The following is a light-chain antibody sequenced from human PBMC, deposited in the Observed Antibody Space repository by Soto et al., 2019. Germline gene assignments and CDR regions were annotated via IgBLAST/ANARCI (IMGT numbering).Light chain of an antibody. CDR3: QHFYNWPVT. Sequence: VVLTQSPATLSVSPGETVTLSCRASHNIRNNLAWYQHKPGQDPRLLISYASSGATGVPGRFSGSGSGTEFALTISSLQSEDSVVYYCQHFYNWPVTFGGGTKV. CDR2: YAS. J-gene: IGKJ4*01. CDR1: HNIRNN. V-gene: IGKV3-15*01.